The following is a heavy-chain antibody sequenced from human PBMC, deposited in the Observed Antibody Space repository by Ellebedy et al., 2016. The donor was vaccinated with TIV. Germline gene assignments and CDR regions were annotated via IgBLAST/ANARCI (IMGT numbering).Heavy chain of an antibody. CDR1: GFTFSSYW. CDR3: ARGDYYDSSGYYMIGVDY. V-gene: IGHV3-7*04. Sequence: GESLKISCAASGFTFSSYWMSWVRQAPGKGLEWVANIKQDGSEKYYVDSVKGRFTISRDNAKNSLYLQMNSLRAEDTAVYYCARGDYYDSSGYYMIGVDYWGQGTLVTVSS. CDR2: IKQDGSEK. J-gene: IGHJ4*02. D-gene: IGHD3-22*01.